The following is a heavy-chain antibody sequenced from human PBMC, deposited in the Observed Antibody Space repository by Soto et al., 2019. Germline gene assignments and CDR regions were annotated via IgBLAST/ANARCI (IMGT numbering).Heavy chain of an antibody. J-gene: IGHJ4*02. Sequence: QVQLVQSGAEVKKPGASVKVSCKASGYTFASYAISGMRQAPGQGLEWMGWISAYNGNTNYAQKLQDRVTMTTDTSTSTDYMELRSLRSEDTAVYFWARDPPPPDYWGQGTGVTVSS. CDR2: ISAYNGNT. CDR3: ARDPPPPDY. CDR1: GYTFASYA. V-gene: IGHV1-18*01.